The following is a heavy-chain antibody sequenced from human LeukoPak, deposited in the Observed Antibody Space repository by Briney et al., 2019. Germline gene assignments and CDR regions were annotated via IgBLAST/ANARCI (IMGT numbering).Heavy chain of an antibody. D-gene: IGHD1-1*01. CDR2: ISSSGGST. CDR3: AKNGAWNPNWFDP. V-gene: IGHV3-23*01. J-gene: IGHJ5*02. Sequence: GGSLRLSCAASGFTFSSYAMSWVRQAPGKGLEWVSAISSSGGSTYYADSAKGRFTISRDNSKNTLYLQMNSLRAEDTAVYYCAKNGAWNPNWFDPWGQGTLVTVSS. CDR1: GFTFSSYA.